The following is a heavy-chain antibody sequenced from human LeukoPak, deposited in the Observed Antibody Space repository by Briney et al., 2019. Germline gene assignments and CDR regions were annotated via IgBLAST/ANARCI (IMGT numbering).Heavy chain of an antibody. D-gene: IGHD4-17*01. J-gene: IGHJ4*02. CDR3: AKGGTVTTLTHFDY. V-gene: IGHV3-9*01. Sequence: PGGSLRLSCAASGFTFSSYAMYWVRQAPGKGLEWVSGISWNSGSIGYADSVKGRFTISRDNAKNSLYLQMNSLRAEDTALYYCAKGGTVTTLTHFDYWGQGTLVTVSS. CDR1: GFTFSSYA. CDR2: ISWNSGSI.